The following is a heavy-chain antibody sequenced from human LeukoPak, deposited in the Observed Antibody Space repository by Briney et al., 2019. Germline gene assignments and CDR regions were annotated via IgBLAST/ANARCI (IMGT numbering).Heavy chain of an antibody. CDR2: MNPNSGNT. D-gene: IGHD3-3*01. CDR3: ARVTTYYDFWSGYPI. V-gene: IGHV1-8*01. CDR1: GYTFTSYD. J-gene: IGHJ3*02. Sequence: GASVKVSCKASGYTFTSYDINWVRQATGQGLEWMGWMNPNSGNTGYAQRFQGRVTMTRNTSISTAYMELSSLRSEDTAVYYCARVTTYYDFWSGYPIWGQGTMVTVSS.